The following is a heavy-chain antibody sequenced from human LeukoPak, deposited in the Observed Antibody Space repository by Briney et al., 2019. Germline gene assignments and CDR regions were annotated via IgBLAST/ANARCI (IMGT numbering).Heavy chain of an antibody. CDR3: AKDLLLGDYEPFDY. CDR1: GFTFSSYA. V-gene: IGHV3-23*01. D-gene: IGHD4-17*01. CDR2: ISGSGGST. Sequence: GGSLRLSCAASGFTFSSYAMSWVRQAPGKGLKWVSAISGSGGSTYYADSVKGRFTISRDNSKNTLYLQMNSLRAEDTAVYYCAKDLLLGDYEPFDYWGQGTLVTVSS. J-gene: IGHJ4*02.